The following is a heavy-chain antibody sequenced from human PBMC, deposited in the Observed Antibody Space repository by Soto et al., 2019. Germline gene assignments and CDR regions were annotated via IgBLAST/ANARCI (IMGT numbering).Heavy chain of an antibody. V-gene: IGHV3-66*01. CDR2: IYSDGST. Sequence: PGGSLRLSCAASGFTVNSNYMSWVRQAPGKGLEWVSVIYSDGSTYYADSVKGRFIISRDNSNNTLYFQMNSLRAEDTAVYYCATFTKYDILTGFYPCWGQGTLVPVSS. J-gene: IGHJ4*02. D-gene: IGHD3-9*01. CDR3: ATFTKYDILTGFYPC. CDR1: GFTVNSNY.